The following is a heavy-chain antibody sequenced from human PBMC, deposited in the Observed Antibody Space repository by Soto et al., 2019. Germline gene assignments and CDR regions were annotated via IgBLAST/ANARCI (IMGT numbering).Heavy chain of an antibody. CDR3: TREISLVVITTYYYYGMDV. J-gene: IGHJ6*02. D-gene: IGHD3-22*01. Sequence: QPGGSLRLSCTASGFTFGDYAMSWFRQAPGKGLEWVGFIRSKAYGATTEYAASVKGRFTISRDDSKSIAYLQMNSLKTEDTAVYYCTREISLVVITTYYYYGMDVWGQGTTVTVSS. CDR2: IRSKAYGATT. V-gene: IGHV3-49*03. CDR1: GFTFGDYA.